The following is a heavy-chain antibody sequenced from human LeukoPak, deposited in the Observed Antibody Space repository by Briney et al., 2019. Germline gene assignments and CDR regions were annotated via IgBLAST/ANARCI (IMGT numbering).Heavy chain of an antibody. J-gene: IGHJ4*02. V-gene: IGHV1-2*06. D-gene: IGHD3-22*01. CDR3: ARDQRSYYYDSSAGGNYFDY. CDR2: INTNSGGT. CDR1: GYTFTGYY. Sequence: ASVKVSCKASGYTFTGYYMHWVRQAPGQGLEWMGRINTNSGGTNYAQKFQGRVTITRDTSISTAYMELSRLRSDDTAVYYCARDQRSYYYDSSAGGNYFDYWGQGTLVTVSS.